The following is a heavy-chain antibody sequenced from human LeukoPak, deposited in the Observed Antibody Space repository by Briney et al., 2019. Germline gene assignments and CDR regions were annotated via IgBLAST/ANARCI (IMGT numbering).Heavy chain of an antibody. V-gene: IGHV3-11*01. Sequence: GGSLRLSCAASGFTFSDYYMSWIRQAPGKGLEWVSYISSSGSTIYYADSVKGRFTISRDNSKNTLYLQMNSLRAEDTAVYYCAKDPYSSGWYGGFDPWGQGTLVTVSS. CDR1: GFTFSDYY. D-gene: IGHD6-19*01. J-gene: IGHJ5*02. CDR3: AKDPYSSGWYGGFDP. CDR2: ISSSGSTI.